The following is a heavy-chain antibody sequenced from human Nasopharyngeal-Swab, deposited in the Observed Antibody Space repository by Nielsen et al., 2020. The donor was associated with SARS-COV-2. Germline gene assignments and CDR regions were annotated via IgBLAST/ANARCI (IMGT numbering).Heavy chain of an antibody. D-gene: IGHD3-22*01. V-gene: IGHV1-69*01. CDR2: IIPIFGTA. CDR3: ARSGPYYYDSSAFDY. Sequence: WVRQAPGQRLEWMGGIIPIFGTANYAQKFQGRVTITADESTSTAYMELSSLRSEDTAVYYCARSGPYYYDSSAFDYWGQGTLVTVSS. J-gene: IGHJ4*02.